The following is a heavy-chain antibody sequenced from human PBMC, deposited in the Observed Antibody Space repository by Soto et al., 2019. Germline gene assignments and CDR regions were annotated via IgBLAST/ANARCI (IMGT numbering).Heavy chain of an antibody. J-gene: IGHJ4*02. CDR1: GFTFSGSA. Sequence: LRLSCAASGFTFSGSAMHWVRQASGKGLEWVGRIRSKANSYATAYAASVKGRFTISRDDSKNTAYLQMNSLKTEDTAVYYCTSLTLYYYGSGSFLGHYWGQGTLVTVSS. D-gene: IGHD3-10*01. CDR2: IRSKANSYAT. V-gene: IGHV3-73*01. CDR3: TSLTLYYYGSGSFLGHY.